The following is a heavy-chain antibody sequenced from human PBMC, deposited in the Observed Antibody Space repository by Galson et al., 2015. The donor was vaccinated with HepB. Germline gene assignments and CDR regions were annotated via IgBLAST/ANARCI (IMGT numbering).Heavy chain of an antibody. CDR3: ARGWWGYDILIGYNWFDP. CDR2: INTKTGNP. J-gene: IGHJ5*02. V-gene: IGHV7-4-1*02. Sequence: SVKVSCKASGFTFSDYAMNWVRQAPGQGLEWMGWINTKTGNPTYAQGFTGRFVFSLDTSVSTAYMQISSLKAEDTAVYYCARGWWGYDILIGYNWFDPWGQGTLVTVSS. CDR1: GFTFSDYA. D-gene: IGHD3-9*01.